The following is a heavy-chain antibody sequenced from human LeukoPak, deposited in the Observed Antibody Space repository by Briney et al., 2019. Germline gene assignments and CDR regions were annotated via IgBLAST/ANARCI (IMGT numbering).Heavy chain of an antibody. Sequence: PSETLSLTCTVSGGSISSYYWSWIRQPPGKGLEWIGYIYYSGSTNYNPSLKSRVTISVDTSKNQFSLKLSSVTAADTAVYDCARLGAAVFNWFDPWGQGTLVTVSS. CDR2: IYYSGST. CDR1: GGSISSYY. CDR3: ARLGAAVFNWFDP. D-gene: IGHD6-13*01. V-gene: IGHV4-59*08. J-gene: IGHJ5*02.